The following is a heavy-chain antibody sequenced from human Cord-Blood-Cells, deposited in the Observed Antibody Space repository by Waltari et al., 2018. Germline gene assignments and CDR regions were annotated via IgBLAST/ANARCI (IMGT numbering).Heavy chain of an antibody. D-gene: IGHD6-13*01. CDR2: IYYSVST. Sequence: QLQLQESGPGLVKPSETLSLTCTVSGGSISSSSYYWGWIRQPPGKGLEWIGSIYYSVSTYANPSLQSRVTISVDTSKNQFSLKLSSVTAADTAVYYCARCSPFSSSWYFDYWGQGTLVTVSS. CDR3: ARCSPFSSSWYFDY. V-gene: IGHV4-39*07. J-gene: IGHJ4*02. CDR1: GGSISSSSYY.